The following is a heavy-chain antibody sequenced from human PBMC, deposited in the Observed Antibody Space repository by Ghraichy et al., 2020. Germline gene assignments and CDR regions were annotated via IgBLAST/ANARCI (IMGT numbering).Heavy chain of an antibody. CDR1: GFTFSSYW. J-gene: IGHJ1*01. CDR2: IKQDGSGT. D-gene: IGHD6-19*01. CDR3: ASYSDAWYAAS. V-gene: IGHV3-7*03. Sequence: GGSLRLSCAASGFTFSSYWMTWVRQAPGKGLEWVANIKQDGSGTYYVDSVKGRFTISRDNAKNALYLQMNSLRAEDTAVYYCASYSDAWYAASWVQGTLVTVPS.